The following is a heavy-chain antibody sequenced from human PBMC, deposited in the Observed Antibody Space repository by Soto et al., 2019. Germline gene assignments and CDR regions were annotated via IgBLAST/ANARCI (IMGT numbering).Heavy chain of an antibody. D-gene: IGHD2-2*02. J-gene: IGHJ4*02. CDR1: GFTFSNYW. CDR3: ARDRGPNTPDY. V-gene: IGHV3-7*01. CDR2: MNQDGSQI. Sequence: EVQVVESGGGLVQPGGSLRLSCAVSGFTFSNYWMTWVRQAPGKGLEWVAYMNQDGSQIYYVDSLRGRFTISRDNAKNSLYLQMNSLRVADTAVYYCARDRGPNTPDYWGQGTLVTVSS.